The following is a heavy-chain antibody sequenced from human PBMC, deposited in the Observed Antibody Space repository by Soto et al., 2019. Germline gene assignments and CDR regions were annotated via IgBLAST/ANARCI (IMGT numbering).Heavy chain of an antibody. V-gene: IGHV4-31*03. D-gene: IGHD3-9*01. CDR1: GASINSAAYY. J-gene: IGHJ5*02. CDR3: ARGPSPFGSIYRFAYFDP. Sequence: SETLSLTCTVSGASINSAAYYWSWIRQRPGEGLEWIGFISYSGNTYHSPSLKSRLVLSVDTSKNQFSLELDFMTAADTAVYYCARGPSPFGSIYRFAYFDPWGQGIRVTFSS. CDR2: ISYSGNT.